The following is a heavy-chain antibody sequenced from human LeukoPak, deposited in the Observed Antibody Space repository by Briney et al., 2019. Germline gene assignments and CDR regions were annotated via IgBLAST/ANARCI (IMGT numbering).Heavy chain of an antibody. CDR3: ASGVTTGFDP. D-gene: IGHD3-3*01. V-gene: IGHV1-69*06. J-gene: IGHJ5*02. CDR2: IIPIFGTA. CDR1: GGTFSSYA. Sequence: ASVKVSCKASGGTFSSYAISWVRQAPGQGLEWIGRIIPIFGTANYAQKFQGRVTITADKSTSTAYMELSSLRSEDTAVYYCASGVTTGFDPWGQGTLVTVSS.